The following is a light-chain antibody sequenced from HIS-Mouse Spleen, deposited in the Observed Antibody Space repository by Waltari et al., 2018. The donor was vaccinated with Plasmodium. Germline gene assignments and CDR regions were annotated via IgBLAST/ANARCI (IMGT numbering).Light chain of an antibody. CDR3: AAWDDSLNGHVV. V-gene: IGLV1-44*01. Sequence: QSVLTQPPSASGTPGQRVTISCSGSSSNIGSNTVNWYQQLPGTAPKLHIYSNNQRPSGVPDRCSGSKSGTSASLAISGLQSEDEADYYCAAWDDSLNGHVVFGGGTKLTVL. CDR2: SNN. J-gene: IGLJ2*01. CDR1: SSNIGSNT.